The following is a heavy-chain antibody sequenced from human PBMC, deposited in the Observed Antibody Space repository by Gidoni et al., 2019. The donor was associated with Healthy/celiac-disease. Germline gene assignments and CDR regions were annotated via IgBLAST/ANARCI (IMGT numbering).Heavy chain of an antibody. CDR2: ISSSSSTI. Sequence: EVQLVESGGGVGQPGGSLRLSCAASGFTCSSYSMNWVRQAPGKGLECVSYISSSSSTIYYADSVKGRFTISRDNAKTSLYLQMNSLRDEDTAVYYCCGITFGGVIADAFDIWGQGTMVTVSS. CDR3: CGITFGGVIADAFDI. D-gene: IGHD3-16*02. CDR1: GFTCSSYS. J-gene: IGHJ3*02. V-gene: IGHV3-48*02.